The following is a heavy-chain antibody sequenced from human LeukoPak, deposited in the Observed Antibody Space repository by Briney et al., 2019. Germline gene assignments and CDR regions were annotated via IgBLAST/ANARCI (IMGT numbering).Heavy chain of an antibody. D-gene: IGHD2-15*01. Sequence: SETLSLTCTVSGGSLSSYYWSWIRQPPGKGLEWIGYIYYSGSTNYNPSLKSRVTISVDTSKNQFSLKLSSVTAADTAVYYCARDPGYCSGGSCSDYYYYGMDVWGKGTTVTVSS. CDR1: GGSLSSYY. CDR2: IYYSGST. CDR3: ARDPGYCSGGSCSDYYYYGMDV. J-gene: IGHJ6*04. V-gene: IGHV4-59*01.